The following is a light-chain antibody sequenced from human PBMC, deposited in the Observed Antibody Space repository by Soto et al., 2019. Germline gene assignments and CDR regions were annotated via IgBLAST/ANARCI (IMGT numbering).Light chain of an antibody. J-gene: IGKJ1*01. CDR1: QSITYW. Sequence: DIQMTQSPSTLSASVGDRVTITCRASQSITYWLAWYQQKPGKAPKLLIYKASSLESGVPSRFSGSGSGTEFTLTINSLQPDDFATYYCQQYISYCAFGQGTKVEIK. CDR2: KAS. V-gene: IGKV1-5*03. CDR3: QQYISYCA.